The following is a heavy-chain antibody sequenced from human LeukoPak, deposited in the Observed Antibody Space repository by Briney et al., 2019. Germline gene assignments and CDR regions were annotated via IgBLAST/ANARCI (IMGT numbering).Heavy chain of an antibody. CDR2: ISGSGGST. V-gene: IGHV3-23*01. CDR3: ARTSGSYYNPLPLDY. D-gene: IGHD3-10*01. Sequence: GGSLTLSCAASGFTFSSYAMIWVRQAPGKGLEWVSAISGSGGSTYYADSVKGRFTISRDNSKNTLYLQMNSLRAEDTAVYYCARTSGSYYNPLPLDYWGQGTLVTVS. J-gene: IGHJ4*02. CDR1: GFTFSSYA.